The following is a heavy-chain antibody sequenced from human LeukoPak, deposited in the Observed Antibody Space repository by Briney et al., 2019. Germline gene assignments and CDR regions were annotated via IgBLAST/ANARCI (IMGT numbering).Heavy chain of an antibody. CDR2: IYNVGST. CDR3: VNSVMVRGVIRPY. J-gene: IGHJ4*02. CDR1: GFTVSSNY. Sequence: GGSLGLSCAASGFTVSSNYMSWVRQAPGKGLEWVSVIYNVGSTFYADSVKGRFTISRDSSKNTLFLQMNSLRAEDTAVYYCVNSVMVRGVIRPYWGQGTLVTVSS. V-gene: IGHV3-66*01. D-gene: IGHD3-10*01.